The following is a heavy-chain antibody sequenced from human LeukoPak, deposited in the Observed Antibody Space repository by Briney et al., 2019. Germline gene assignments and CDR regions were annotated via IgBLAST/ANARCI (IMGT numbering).Heavy chain of an antibody. CDR1: GFTFSSYS. Sequence: GGSLRLSCAASGFTFSSYSMNWVRQAPGKGLEWVSSISSSSSYMYYADSVKGRFTISRDNAKNSLYLQMNSLRAEDTGVYYCARDLGSYQDYWGQGTLVTVSS. D-gene: IGHD5-18*01. CDR2: ISSSSSYM. J-gene: IGHJ4*02. V-gene: IGHV3-21*01. CDR3: ARDLGSYQDY.